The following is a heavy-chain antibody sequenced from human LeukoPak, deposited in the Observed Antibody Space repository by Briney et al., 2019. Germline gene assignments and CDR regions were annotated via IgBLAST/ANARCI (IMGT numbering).Heavy chain of an antibody. CDR3: ARGGYTYDRAFDI. D-gene: IGHD6-13*01. Sequence: GGSLRLSCAASGFTFSSYAMSWVRQAPGKGLEWVSAISGSGGSTYYADSVKGRFTISRDNAKNSLYLQMNSLRAEDTAVYYCARGGYTYDRAFDIWGQGTMVTVSS. CDR1: GFTFSSYA. J-gene: IGHJ3*02. V-gene: IGHV3-23*01. CDR2: ISGSGGST.